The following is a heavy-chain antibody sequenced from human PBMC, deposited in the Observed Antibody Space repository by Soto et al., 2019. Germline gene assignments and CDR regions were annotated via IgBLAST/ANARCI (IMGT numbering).Heavy chain of an antibody. CDR3: AKDYYSSSGGGVVDYYYGMAV. CDR1: GGSISAYY. CDR2: ISGSGGST. D-gene: IGHD6-6*01. J-gene: IGHJ6*02. Sequence: VQLQESGPGLLKPSETLSLTCTVPGGSISAYYWTWVRQPPGKGLEWVSAISGSGGSTYYADSANGRFTSHGDNSMNTLYLPMNSLIAEDTAVYYCAKDYYSSSGGGVVDYYYGMAVWGQGTTVTVSS. V-gene: IGHV3-23*01.